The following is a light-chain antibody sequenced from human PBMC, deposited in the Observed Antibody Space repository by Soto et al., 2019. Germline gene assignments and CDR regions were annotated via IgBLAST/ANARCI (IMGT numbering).Light chain of an antibody. Sequence: QSALTEPASVSGSPGQSITISCTGTSSDVGGYNYVSWYQQHPGKAPKLMIYEVSNRPSGVSNRFSGSQSGNTASLTISGLQAEDEADYYCSSDTSSSTLVFGTGTKLTVL. CDR1: SSDVGGYNY. J-gene: IGLJ1*01. V-gene: IGLV2-14*01. CDR2: EVS. CDR3: SSDTSSSTLV.